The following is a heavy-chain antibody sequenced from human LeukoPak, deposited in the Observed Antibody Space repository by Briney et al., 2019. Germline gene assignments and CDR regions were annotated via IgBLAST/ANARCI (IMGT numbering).Heavy chain of an antibody. D-gene: IGHD6-19*01. V-gene: IGHV3-7*05. Sequence: PGGSLRLSCAASGFTLSRYWMHWVRQAPGKGLEWVANINQDGSEKYYVDSVKGRFTISRDNAKNSLYLQIHSLRDDDTAIYHCARESSGCDYWGQGTLVTVSS. CDR2: INQDGSEK. CDR1: GFTLSRYW. J-gene: IGHJ4*02. CDR3: ARESSGCDY.